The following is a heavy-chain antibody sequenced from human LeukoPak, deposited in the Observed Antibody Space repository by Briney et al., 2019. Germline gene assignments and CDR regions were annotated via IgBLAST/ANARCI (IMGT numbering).Heavy chain of an antibody. CDR3: AKANYYDSSGYYENLDS. J-gene: IGHJ4*02. D-gene: IGHD3-22*01. V-gene: IGHV3-23*01. Sequence: GGSLRLSCAASGFIFSSDAMSWVRQAPGKGLEWVSAISGSGGSTYYADSVKGRFTISRDNSKNTLYLQMNSLRAEDTAVYYCAKANYYDSSGYYENLDSWGQGTLVTVSS. CDR1: GFIFSSDA. CDR2: ISGSGGST.